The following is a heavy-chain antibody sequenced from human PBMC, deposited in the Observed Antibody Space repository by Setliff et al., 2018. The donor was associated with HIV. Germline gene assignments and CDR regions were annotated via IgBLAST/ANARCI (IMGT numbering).Heavy chain of an antibody. CDR1: GYSISSGYY. J-gene: IGHJ4*02. V-gene: IGHV4-38-2*01. Sequence: LSLTCAVSGYSISSGYYWAWIRQSPGKGLDWIGSIHHSGTTYYNPSLKSRVTISVDTTTNQVSLQVNSVTAVDTAVYYCARVPHRVVGTTTLPYHFDYWGLGTLVTVSS. D-gene: IGHD1-26*01. CDR2: IHHSGTT. CDR3: ARVPHRVVGTTTLPYHFDY.